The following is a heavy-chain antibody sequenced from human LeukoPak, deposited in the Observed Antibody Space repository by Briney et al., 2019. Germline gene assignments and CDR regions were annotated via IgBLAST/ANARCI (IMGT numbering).Heavy chain of an antibody. J-gene: IGHJ4*02. CDR2: IRYDGSNK. Sequence: GGSLRLSCAASGFTFSSYAMSWVRQAPGKGLEWVAFIRYDGSNKYYADSVKGRFTISRDNSKNTLYLQMNSLRAEDAAVFYSAKLPYSSSWYGFDYWGQGTLVTVSS. CDR3: AKLPYSSSWYGFDY. D-gene: IGHD6-13*01. V-gene: IGHV3-30*02. CDR1: GFTFSSYA.